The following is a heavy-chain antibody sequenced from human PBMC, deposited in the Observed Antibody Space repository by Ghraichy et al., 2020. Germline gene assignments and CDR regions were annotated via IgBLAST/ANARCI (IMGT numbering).Heavy chain of an antibody. CDR2: IYYTGST. Sequence: SETLSLTCTVSGGSISNYYWSWIRQPPGKELEWLGYIYYTGSTNYNPSLKSRVTISVDTSKNQFSLKLSSVTAADAAVYYCARDLYSGSYYAFDPWGQGTLVTVSS. CDR3: ARDLYSGSYYAFDP. V-gene: IGHV4-59*01. J-gene: IGHJ5*02. D-gene: IGHD1-26*01. CDR1: GGSISNYY.